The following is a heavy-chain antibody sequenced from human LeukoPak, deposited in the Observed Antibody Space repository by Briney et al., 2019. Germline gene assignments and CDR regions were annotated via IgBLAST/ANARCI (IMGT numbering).Heavy chain of an antibody. J-gene: IGHJ6*02. CDR2: IYYSGTT. CDR3: SRQGVRGTYYYAMDV. Sequence: PSETLSLTCTVSGGSISSTAYYWGWIRQPPGRGPEWIATIYYSGTTYYNPSLESRVTISVDTSKNQFSLKLSSVTAADTSVYYCSRQGVRGTYYYAMDVWGQGTTVTVSS. D-gene: IGHD3-10*01. V-gene: IGHV4-39*01. CDR1: GGSISSTAYY.